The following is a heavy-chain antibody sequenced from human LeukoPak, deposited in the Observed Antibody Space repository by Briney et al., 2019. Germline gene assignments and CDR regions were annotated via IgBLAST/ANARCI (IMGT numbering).Heavy chain of an antibody. D-gene: IGHD6-19*01. J-gene: IGHJ4*02. CDR3: AEVGSGWYYFDY. Sequence: GGSLRLSCAASGFTVSSNYMSWVRQAPGKGLEWVSVIYSGGSTYYADSVKGRFTISRDNSKNTLYLQMNSLRAEDTAVYYCAEVGSGWYYFDYWGQGTLVTVSS. V-gene: IGHV3-66*01. CDR1: GFTVSSNY. CDR2: IYSGGST.